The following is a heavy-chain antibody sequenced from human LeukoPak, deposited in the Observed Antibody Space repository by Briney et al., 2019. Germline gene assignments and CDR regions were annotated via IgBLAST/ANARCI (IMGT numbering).Heavy chain of an antibody. Sequence: PGGSLRLSCAASAFTFSNAWMSWVRQAPGKGLEWVGRVKSKTDGGTTDYAAPVKGRFTISRDDPKNTLYLQMNSLKTEDTAVYYCTTEGIAVAAAFDYWGQGTLVTVSS. CDR2: VKSKTDGGTT. CDR3: TTEGIAVAAAFDY. CDR1: AFTFSNAW. V-gene: IGHV3-15*01. D-gene: IGHD6-19*01. J-gene: IGHJ4*02.